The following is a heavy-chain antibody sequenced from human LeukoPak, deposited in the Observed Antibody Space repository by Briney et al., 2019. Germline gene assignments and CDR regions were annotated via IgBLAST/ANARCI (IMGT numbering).Heavy chain of an antibody. CDR2: IWYGGSNK. CDR1: GFTFSSYG. CDR3: AKGGCSSTSCYLFYYYYYMDV. J-gene: IGHJ6*03. V-gene: IGHV3-33*06. D-gene: IGHD2-2*01. Sequence: GRSLRLSCAASGFTFSSYGMHWVRQAPGKGLEWVAVIWYGGSNKYYADSVKGRFTISRDNSKNTLYLQMNSLRAEDTAVYYCAKGGCSSTSCYLFYYYYYMDVWGKGTTVTISS.